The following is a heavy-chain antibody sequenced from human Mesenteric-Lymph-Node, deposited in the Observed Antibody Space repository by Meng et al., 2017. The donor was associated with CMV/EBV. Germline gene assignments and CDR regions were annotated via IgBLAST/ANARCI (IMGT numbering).Heavy chain of an antibody. Sequence: IYCNASGYSLTPYWVTGVRQVPGKGLEWMGKVDPSDSYAHYSPSFQGHVTFSVNKSFTTAYLQWSSLRASDSAMYFCARRDFDGNVDYWGQGTLVTVSS. CDR3: ARRDFDGNVDY. CDR1: GYSLTPYW. CDR2: VDPSDSYA. J-gene: IGHJ4*02. V-gene: IGHV5-10-1*01. D-gene: IGHD4-23*01.